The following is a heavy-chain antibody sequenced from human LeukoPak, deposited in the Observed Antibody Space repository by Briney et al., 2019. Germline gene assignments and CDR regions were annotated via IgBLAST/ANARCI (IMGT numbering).Heavy chain of an antibody. CDR2: IYHSGST. J-gene: IGHJ6*02. V-gene: IGHV4-38-2*02. CDR1: GYSISSGYY. CDR3: ARGRSGQYYYGMDV. Sequence: SETLSLTCTVSGYSISSGYYWGWIRPPPGKGLEWIGSIYHSGSTYYNPSLKSRVTISVDTSKNQFSLKLSSVTAADTAVYYCARGRSGQYYYGMDVWGQGTTVTVSS. D-gene: IGHD3-3*01.